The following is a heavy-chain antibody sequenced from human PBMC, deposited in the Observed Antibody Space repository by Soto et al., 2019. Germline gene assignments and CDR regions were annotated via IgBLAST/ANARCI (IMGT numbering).Heavy chain of an antibody. D-gene: IGHD1-26*01. CDR1: GYTFTTYY. Sequence: QGQLVQSGAEVKKPGASVKVSCKASGYTFTTYYIHWMRQAPGQGLEWMGMFNPYTGGTRYAHKIQGSVTMTGDTSTSTGYMELTRLRSDDTAVYYVARLWGEIGNAFEPWGQGTLVTVAA. CDR2: FNPYTGGT. V-gene: IGHV1-46*01. J-gene: IGHJ5*02. CDR3: ARLWGEIGNAFEP.